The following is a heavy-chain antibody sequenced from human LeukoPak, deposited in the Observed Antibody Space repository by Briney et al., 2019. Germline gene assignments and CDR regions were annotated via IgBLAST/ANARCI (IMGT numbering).Heavy chain of an antibody. CDR1: GGSISSGGYS. V-gene: IGHV4-30-2*01. CDR2: IYHSGST. CDR3: ARAVQFDDILTGYQQTDGMDV. J-gene: IGHJ6*02. D-gene: IGHD3-9*01. Sequence: PSETLSLTCAVSGGSISSGGYSWSWIRQPPGKGLEWIGYIYHSGSTYYNPSLKSRVTISVDRSKNQFSLKLSSVTAADTAVYYCARAVQFDDILTGYQQTDGMDVWGQGTTVTVSS.